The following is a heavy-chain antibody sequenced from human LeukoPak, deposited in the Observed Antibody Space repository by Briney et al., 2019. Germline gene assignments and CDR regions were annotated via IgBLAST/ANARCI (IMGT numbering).Heavy chain of an antibody. CDR2: VIPIFGTA. CDR1: GGTFSSYA. V-gene: IGHV1-69*06. CDR3: ARGPEGYYYYYYMDV. J-gene: IGHJ6*03. Sequence: GASVKVSCNASGGTFSSYAISWVRQAPGQGLEWMGGVIPIFGTANYAQKFQGRVTITADKSTSTAYMELSSLRSEDTAVYYCARGPEGYYYYYYMDVWGKGTTVTVSS.